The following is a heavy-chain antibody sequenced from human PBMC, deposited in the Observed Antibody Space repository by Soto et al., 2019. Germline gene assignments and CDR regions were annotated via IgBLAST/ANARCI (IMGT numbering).Heavy chain of an antibody. CDR3: ARGGPVIIPAATNWFDP. V-gene: IGHV1-69*06. Sequence: QVQLVQSGAEVKKPGSSVKVSCKSSGGGFNSYSISWVRQAPGQGLEWMGVIIPIFGTPTYAQKFQGRVTITAEKSTSTDYMEVSRLTSEDTAVYYCARGGPVIIPAATNWFDPWGQGTLVTVSS. CDR2: IIPIFGTP. D-gene: IGHD6-25*01. CDR1: GGGFNSYS. J-gene: IGHJ5*02.